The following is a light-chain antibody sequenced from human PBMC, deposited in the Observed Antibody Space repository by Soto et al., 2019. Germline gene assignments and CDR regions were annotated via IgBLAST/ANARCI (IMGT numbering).Light chain of an antibody. Sequence: EIVLTQSPATLSLSPGERATLSCRASQSVSSYFAWYQQKPGQAPRLLIYDASNRATGIPARFSGSGSRTDFTLTISSLEPEDFAVYYCQQRSNWPWTCGQGTKVEIK. CDR3: QQRSNWPWT. CDR1: QSVSSY. CDR2: DAS. J-gene: IGKJ1*01. V-gene: IGKV3-11*01.